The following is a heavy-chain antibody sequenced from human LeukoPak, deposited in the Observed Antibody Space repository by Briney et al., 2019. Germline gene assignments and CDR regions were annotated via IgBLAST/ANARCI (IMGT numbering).Heavy chain of an antibody. CDR2: IYYSGST. Sequence: PSETLSLTCAVSGGSISSGGYSWSWIRQPPGKGLEWIGYIYYSGSTYYNPSLKSRVTISVDTSKNQFSLKLSSVTAADTAVYYCASYCSGGSCYSVIDYWGQGTLVTVSS. D-gene: IGHD2-15*01. V-gene: IGHV4-31*11. J-gene: IGHJ4*02. CDR3: ASYCSGGSCYSVIDY. CDR1: GGSISSGGYS.